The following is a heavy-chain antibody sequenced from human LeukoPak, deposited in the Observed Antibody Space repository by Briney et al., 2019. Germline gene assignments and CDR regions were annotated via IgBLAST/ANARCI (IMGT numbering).Heavy chain of an antibody. D-gene: IGHD2-2*01. CDR3: ARHRIVEVPAAIPNWFDP. V-gene: IGHV4-39*01. CDR2: IYYSGST. J-gene: IGHJ5*02. Sequence: SETLSPTCTVSGGSISSSSYYWGWIRQPPGKGLEWIGSIYYSGSTYYNPSLKSRVTISVDTSKNQFSLKLSSVTAADTAVYYCARHRIVEVPAAIPNWFDPWGQGTLVTVSS. CDR1: GGSISSSSYY.